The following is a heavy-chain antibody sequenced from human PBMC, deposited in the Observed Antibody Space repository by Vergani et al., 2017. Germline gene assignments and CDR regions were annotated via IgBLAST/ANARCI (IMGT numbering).Heavy chain of an antibody. J-gene: IGHJ4*02. Sequence: QVQLQESGPGLVKPSQTLSLTCTVSGGSISSYYWSWIRQPPGKGLEWIGEINHSGSTNYNPSLKSRVTISVDTSKNQFSLKLSSVTAADTAVYYCARGGWPFDYWGQGTLVTVSS. V-gene: IGHV4-34*09. CDR2: INHSGST. CDR1: GGSISSYY. D-gene: IGHD2-15*01. CDR3: ARGGWPFDY.